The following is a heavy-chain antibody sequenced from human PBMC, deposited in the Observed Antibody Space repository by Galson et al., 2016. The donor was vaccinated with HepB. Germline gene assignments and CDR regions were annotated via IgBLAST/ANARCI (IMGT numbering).Heavy chain of an antibody. CDR2: ISTRRTT. Sequence: SLRLSCAAPGFVFSNFSLSWVRQAPGKGLEWVASISTRRTTYYSDSVQGRFTISRDNSNNTLYLQMNGLRAEDTAVYYCAKERLVRRIFDHWGQGTLLTVSS. V-gene: IGHV3-23*01. D-gene: IGHD1-1*01. CDR3: AKERLVRRIFDH. J-gene: IGHJ4*02. CDR1: GFVFSNFS.